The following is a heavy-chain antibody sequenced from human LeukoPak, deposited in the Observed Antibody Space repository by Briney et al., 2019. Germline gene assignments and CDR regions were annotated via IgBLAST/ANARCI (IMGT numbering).Heavy chain of an antibody. CDR1: GGSFSGYY. CDR3: ASGGVARLVTYYYYGMDV. J-gene: IGHJ6*02. D-gene: IGHD3-9*01. V-gene: IGHV4-34*01. CDR2: INHSGST. Sequence: PSDTLSLTCAVYGGSFSGYYWSWIRQPPGKGLEWIGEINHSGSTNYNPSLKSRVTISVDTSKNQFSLKLSSVTAADTAVYYCASGGVARLVTYYYYGMDVWGQGTTVTVSS.